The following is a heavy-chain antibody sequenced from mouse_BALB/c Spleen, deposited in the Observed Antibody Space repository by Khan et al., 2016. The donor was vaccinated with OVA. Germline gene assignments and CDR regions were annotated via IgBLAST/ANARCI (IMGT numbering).Heavy chain of an antibody. CDR2: IYPGTGST. V-gene: IGHV1S132*01. CDR3: ARGGDTNEAVDY. J-gene: IGHJ4*01. CDR1: GYIFTSYW. D-gene: IGHD1-1*01. Sequence: VQLQESGAELVRPGASVKLSCKTSGYIFTSYWIHWVKQRSGQGLEWIARIYPGTGSTYYNEKFKGKATLTADKSSSTAYMQLSRLQSEDSVVFFCARGGDTNEAVDYGGQGTSVTVSS.